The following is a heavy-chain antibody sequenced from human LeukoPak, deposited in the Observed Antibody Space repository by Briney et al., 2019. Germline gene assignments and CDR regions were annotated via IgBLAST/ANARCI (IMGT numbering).Heavy chain of an antibody. J-gene: IGHJ4*02. V-gene: IGHV3-11*03. D-gene: IGHD3-10*01. CDR3: ARPGMDYCIEF. CDR1: GFTFSDYY. Sequence: PGGSLRLSCAASGFTFSDYYMSWIRQAPGKGLEWVSYISSSSSYTNYADSVKGRFSISRDNAKNSLYLQMNSLRAEDTAVYYCARPGMDYCIEFWGQGTLVTVSS. CDR2: ISSSSSYT.